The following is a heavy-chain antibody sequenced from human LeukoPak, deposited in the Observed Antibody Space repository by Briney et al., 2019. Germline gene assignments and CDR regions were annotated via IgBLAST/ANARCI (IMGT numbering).Heavy chain of an antibody. CDR1: GGSISSYY. V-gene: IGHV4-59*01. CDR3: ARDYYDSSGYPLVDWYFDL. CDR2: IYYSGST. J-gene: IGHJ2*01. Sequence: SETPSLTCTVSGGSISSYYWSWIRQPPGKGLEWIGYIYYSGSTNYNPSLKSRVTISVDTSKNQFSLKLSSVTAADTAVYYCARDYYDSSGYPLVDWYFDLWGRGTLVTVSS. D-gene: IGHD3-22*01.